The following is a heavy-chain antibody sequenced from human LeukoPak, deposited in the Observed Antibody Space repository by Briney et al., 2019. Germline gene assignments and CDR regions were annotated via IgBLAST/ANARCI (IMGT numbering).Heavy chain of an antibody. J-gene: IGHJ4*02. CDR2: ISWNSGSI. Sequence: GGSLRLSCAASGFTFDDYAMHWVRQAPRKGLEWVSGISWNSGSIGYADSVKGRFTISRDNAKNSLYLQMNSLRAEDTALYYCAKGYYCSGSYAFDYWGQGTLVTVSS. CDR1: GFTFDDYA. CDR3: AKGYYCSGSYAFDY. D-gene: IGHD3-10*01. V-gene: IGHV3-9*01.